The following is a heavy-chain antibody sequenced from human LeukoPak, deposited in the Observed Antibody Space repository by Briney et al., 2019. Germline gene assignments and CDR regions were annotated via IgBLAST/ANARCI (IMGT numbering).Heavy chain of an antibody. CDR1: GGSISSGGYS. CDR3: ARDRFEYSYGMLYGMDV. Sequence: SETLSLTCAVSGGSISSGGYSWSWIRQPPGKGLEWFGYIYHSGSTYYNPSLKSRVTISVDRSKNQFSLKLSSVTAADTAVYYCARDRFEYSYGMLYGMDVWGQGTTVTVSS. D-gene: IGHD5-18*01. V-gene: IGHV4-30-2*01. CDR2: IYHSGST. J-gene: IGHJ6*02.